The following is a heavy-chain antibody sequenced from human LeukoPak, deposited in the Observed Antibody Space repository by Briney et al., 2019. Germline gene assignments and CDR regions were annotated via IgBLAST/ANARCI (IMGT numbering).Heavy chain of an antibody. CDR3: AMDQTQGDY. CDR1: GGSISSYY. J-gene: IGHJ4*02. Sequence: SETLSLTCTVSGGSISSYYWSWIRQPAGKGLEWIGSIYYSGSTYYNPSLKSRVTISVDTSKNQFSLKLSSVTAADTAVYYCAMDQTQGDYWGQGTLVTVSS. D-gene: IGHD2-2*01. V-gene: IGHV4-59*05. CDR2: IYYSGST.